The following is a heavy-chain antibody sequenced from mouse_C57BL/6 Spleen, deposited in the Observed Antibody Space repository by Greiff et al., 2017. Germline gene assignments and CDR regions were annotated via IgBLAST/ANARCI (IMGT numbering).Heavy chain of an antibody. J-gene: IGHJ1*03. V-gene: IGHV3-1*01. Sequence: EVKLVESGPGMVKPSQSLSLTCTVTGYSITSGYDWHWIRHFQGNKLEWMGFISYSGSTNYNPYLKSRISITHDTSKNHFFLTLNSVTTEDTATYYCARGVTTVVDWYFDVWGTGTTVTVSS. CDR2: ISYSGST. D-gene: IGHD1-1*01. CDR3: ARGVTTVVDWYFDV. CDR1: GYSITSGYD.